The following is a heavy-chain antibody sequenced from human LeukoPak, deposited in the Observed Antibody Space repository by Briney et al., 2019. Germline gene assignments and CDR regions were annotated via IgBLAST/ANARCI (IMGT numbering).Heavy chain of an antibody. CDR1: GGSFSGCY. V-gene: IGHV4-34*01. Sequence: LSETLSLTCAVYGGSFSGCYWSWIRQPPGKGLEWIGEINHSGSTNYNPSLKSRVTISVDTSKKQFSLKVSSVTAADTAVYYCARGPAYYMDVWGKGTTVTVSS. J-gene: IGHJ6*03. CDR2: INHSGST. CDR3: ARGPAYYMDV.